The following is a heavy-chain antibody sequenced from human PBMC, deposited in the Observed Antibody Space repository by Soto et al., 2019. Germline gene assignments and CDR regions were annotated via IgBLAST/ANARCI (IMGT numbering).Heavy chain of an antibody. V-gene: IGHV3-48*03. J-gene: IGHJ5*02. CDR1: GFTFSSYE. D-gene: IGHD6-19*01. CDR3: ARVRGSGWYH. Sequence: LRLSCAASGFTFSSYEMNWVRQAPGKGLEWVSYISSSGSTIYYADSVKGRFTISRDNAKNSLYLQMNSLRAEDTAVYYCARVRGSGWYHWGQGTLVTVS. CDR2: ISSSGSTI.